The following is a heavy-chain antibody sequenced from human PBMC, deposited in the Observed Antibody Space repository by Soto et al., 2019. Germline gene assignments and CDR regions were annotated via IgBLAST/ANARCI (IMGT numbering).Heavy chain of an antibody. J-gene: IGHJ4*02. CDR3: ARVQSGYDFAY. D-gene: IGHD5-12*01. Sequence: QVQLVQSGAEVKKPGASVKVSCKASGYTFTNYGINWVRQAPGQGLEWMGWISANNGNTHYAQKLQGRVTMTTDTATSTAYMELRSLRSDDTAVYYCARVQSGYDFAYWGQGTLVTVSS. CDR2: ISANNGNT. CDR1: GYTFTNYG. V-gene: IGHV1-18*01.